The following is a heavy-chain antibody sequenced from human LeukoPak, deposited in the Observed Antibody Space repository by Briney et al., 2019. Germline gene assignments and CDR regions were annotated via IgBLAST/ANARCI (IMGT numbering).Heavy chain of an antibody. Sequence: SETLSLTCAVYGESFSGYYWSWIRQLPGKGLEWIGEINHSGSTNYNPSLKSRVTISVDTSRNQFSLNLSSVTAADTAFYYCARLKPMIVLAYGFRPREGTTYCFDYWGQGTLVTVSS. D-gene: IGHD3-22*01. CDR1: GESFSGYY. V-gene: IGHV4-34*01. CDR3: ARLKPMIVLAYGFRPREGTTYCFDY. J-gene: IGHJ4*02. CDR2: INHSGST.